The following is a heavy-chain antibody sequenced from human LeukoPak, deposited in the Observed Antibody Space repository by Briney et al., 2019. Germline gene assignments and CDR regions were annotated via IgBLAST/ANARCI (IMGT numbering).Heavy chain of an antibody. Sequence: GASVKVSCKASGYTFTSYGISWVRQAPGQGLEWMGWISAYNDNTNYAQKLQGRVTMTTDTSTSTAYMELRSLRSDDTAVYYCARAVVVVAARSYYYYGMDVWGQGTTVTVSS. V-gene: IGHV1-18*01. D-gene: IGHD2-15*01. CDR1: GYTFTSYG. CDR3: ARAVVVVAARSYYYYGMDV. J-gene: IGHJ6*02. CDR2: ISAYNDNT.